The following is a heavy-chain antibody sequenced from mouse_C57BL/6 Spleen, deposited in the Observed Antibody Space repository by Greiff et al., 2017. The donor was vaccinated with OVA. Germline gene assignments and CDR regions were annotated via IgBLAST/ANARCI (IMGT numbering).Heavy chain of an antibody. V-gene: IGHV8-8*01. CDR3: ARTNSSGYYYAMDY. CDR1: GFSLSTFGMG. Sequence: QVQLKQSGPGILQPSQTLSLTCSFSGFSLSTFGMGVGWIRQPSGKGLEWLAHIWWDDDKYYNPALKSRLTISQDTSKNQVFLKIANVDTADTATYYCARTNSSGYYYAMDYWGQGTSVTVSS. CDR2: IWWDDDK. D-gene: IGHD3-2*02. J-gene: IGHJ4*01.